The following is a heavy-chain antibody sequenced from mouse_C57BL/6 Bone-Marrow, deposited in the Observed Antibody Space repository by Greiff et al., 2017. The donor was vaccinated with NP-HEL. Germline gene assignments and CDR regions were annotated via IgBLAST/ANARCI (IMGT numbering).Heavy chain of an antibody. J-gene: IGHJ4*01. Sequence: VMLVESGPGLVQPSQSLSITCTVSGFSLTSYGVHWVRQSPGKGLEWLGVIWRGGSTDYNAAFMSRLSITKDNAKSQVFFKMNSLQADDTAIYYCATASYAMDYWGQGTSVTVSS. V-gene: IGHV2-5*01. CDR1: GFSLTSYG. CDR2: IWRGGST. CDR3: ATASYAMDY.